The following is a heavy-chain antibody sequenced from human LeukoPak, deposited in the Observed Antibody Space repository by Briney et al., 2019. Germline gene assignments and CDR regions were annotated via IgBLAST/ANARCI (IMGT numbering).Heavy chain of an antibody. Sequence: GGSLRLSCAASGFTFSSYSMNWVRQAPGKGLEWVSSISSSSSYIYYADSVKGRFTISRDNAKNSLYLQMNSLRAEDTAVYYCVSGGYCSGGSCYYDYWGQGTLVTVSS. V-gene: IGHV3-21*01. J-gene: IGHJ4*02. CDR2: ISSSSSYI. D-gene: IGHD2-15*01. CDR1: GFTFSSYS. CDR3: VSGGYCSGGSCYYDY.